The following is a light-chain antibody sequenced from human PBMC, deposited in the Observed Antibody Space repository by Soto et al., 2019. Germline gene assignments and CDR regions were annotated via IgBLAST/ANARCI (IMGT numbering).Light chain of an antibody. CDR1: QSISSW. V-gene: IGKV1-12*01. CDR2: AAS. Sequence: DIQMTQSPSSVSASVGDRVTITCRASQSISSWLAWYQQKPGTVPKLLIYAASSLQSGVPSRFSGSGAGTEFTLTITNLQPEDFGTYYCQQGDSFPITFGQGTRLEIK. CDR3: QQGDSFPIT. J-gene: IGKJ5*01.